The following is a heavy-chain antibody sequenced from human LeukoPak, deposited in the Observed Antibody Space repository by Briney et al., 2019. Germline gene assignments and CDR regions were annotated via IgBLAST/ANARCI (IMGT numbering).Heavy chain of an antibody. J-gene: IGHJ6*02. Sequence: GESLKISCKGSGYSFTSYWIGWARQMPGKGLEWMGIIYPGDSDTRYSPSFRGQVTISADKSISTAYLQWSSLKASDTAMYYCARREVTAPYYYGMDVWGQGTTVTVSS. V-gene: IGHV5-51*01. CDR2: IYPGDSDT. D-gene: IGHD2-21*02. CDR1: GYSFTSYW. CDR3: ARREVTAPYYYGMDV.